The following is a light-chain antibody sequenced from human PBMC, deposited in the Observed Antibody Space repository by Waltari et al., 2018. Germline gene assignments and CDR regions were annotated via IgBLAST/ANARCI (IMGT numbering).Light chain of an antibody. CDR3: AAWDDRVNGPV. CDR2: YDD. J-gene: IGLJ3*02. Sequence: QSVLTHPPSVSGAPRQRVTISCSGSSSNIGNNDVNWYEHLPGKAPNLLISYDDLLHSGVSELFSASKSGTSASLAISGLQSEDEAYYSCAAWDDRVNGPVFDGGTKLTVL. CDR1: SSNIGNND. V-gene: IGLV1-36*01.